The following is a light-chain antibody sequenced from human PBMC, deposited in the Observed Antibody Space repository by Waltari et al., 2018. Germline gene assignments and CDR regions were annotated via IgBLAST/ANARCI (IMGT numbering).Light chain of an antibody. CDR1: QSISSY. J-gene: IGKJ2*01. Sequence: DIQMTQSPSSLSASVGDRVTITCRASQSISSYLNWYQQKPGKAPKLLIYAASSLQSGFPSRFSGSGSGTDCTLTISSLQPEDFATYYCRQSYSTPLTFGQWTKLEIK. CDR3: RQSYSTPLT. CDR2: AAS. V-gene: IGKV1-39*01.